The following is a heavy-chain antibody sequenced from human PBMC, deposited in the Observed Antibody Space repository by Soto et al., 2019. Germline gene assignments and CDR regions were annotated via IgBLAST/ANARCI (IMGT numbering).Heavy chain of an antibody. CDR2: IYYSGST. D-gene: IGHD3-22*01. J-gene: IGHJ5*02. V-gene: IGHV4-59*01. CDR3: ARGPGGDYYDSSGYPGWFDP. CDR1: GGSISSYY. Sequence: LSLTCTVSGGSISSYYWSWIRQPPGKGLEWIGYIYYSGSTNYNPSLKSRVTISVDTSKNQFSLKLSSVTAADTAVYYCARGPGGDYYDSSGYPGWFDPWGQGTLVTVSS.